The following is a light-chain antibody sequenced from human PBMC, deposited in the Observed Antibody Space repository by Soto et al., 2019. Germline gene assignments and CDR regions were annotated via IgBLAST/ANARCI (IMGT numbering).Light chain of an antibody. CDR3: SSYSITTTPFV. CDR2: DVS. CDR1: TSDIGGYDF. Sequence: QSALTQPASVSGSPGQSITISCTGTTSDIGGYDFVSWYQQHPNIAPKLIIYDVSNRPSGVSNRFSAFKSGSTVSLTISVLQAEDEADYYCSSYSITTTPFVFGTGTKVTVL. J-gene: IGLJ1*01. V-gene: IGLV2-14*03.